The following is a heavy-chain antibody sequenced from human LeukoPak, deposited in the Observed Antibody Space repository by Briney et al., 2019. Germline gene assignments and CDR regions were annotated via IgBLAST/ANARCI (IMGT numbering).Heavy chain of an antibody. CDR1: GFTFSSYS. CDR3: ARGGYCSGGSCYYYYYGMDV. V-gene: IGHV3-21*01. Sequence: PGGSLRLSCAPSGFTFSSYSMNWVRQAPGKVLEWVSSISSSSSYICYADSVKGRFTISRDNAKNSLYLQMNSLRAGDTAVYYCARGGYCSGGSCYYYYYGMDVWGQGTTVTVSS. CDR2: ISSSSSYI. D-gene: IGHD2-15*01. J-gene: IGHJ6*02.